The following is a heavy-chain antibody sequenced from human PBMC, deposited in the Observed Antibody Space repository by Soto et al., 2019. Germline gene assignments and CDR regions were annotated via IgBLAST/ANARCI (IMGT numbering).Heavy chain of an antibody. V-gene: IGHV1-18*01. CDR3: ARLRTSGYYSHFYYGMDV. J-gene: IGHJ6*02. CDR2: VSPYNDNT. Sequence: QVQLEQSGSEVKKPGASVKVTCKASGYMFYNFEISWVRQAPGQGLEWMGWVSPYNDNTNYAQKFQGRVTMTTDTSTTTASMELRSLRSDDTAVYYCARLRTSGYYSHFYYGMDVWGQGTTVTVSS. D-gene: IGHD3-22*01. CDR1: GYMFYNFE.